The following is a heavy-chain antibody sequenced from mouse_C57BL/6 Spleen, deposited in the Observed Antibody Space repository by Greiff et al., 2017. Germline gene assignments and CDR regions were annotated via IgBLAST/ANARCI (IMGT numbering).Heavy chain of an antibody. CDR2: IDPANGNT. D-gene: IGHD2-5*01. V-gene: IGHV14-3*01. CDR1: GFNIKNTY. J-gene: IGHJ4*01. Sequence: EVQLVESVAELVRPGASVKLSCTASGFNIKNTYMHWVKQRPEQGLEWIGRIDPANGNTKYAPKFQGKATITADTSSNTAYLQLSSLTSEDTAIYYCARSPILHSNEGDYYAMDYWGQGTSVTVSS. CDR3: ARSPILHSNEGDYYAMDY.